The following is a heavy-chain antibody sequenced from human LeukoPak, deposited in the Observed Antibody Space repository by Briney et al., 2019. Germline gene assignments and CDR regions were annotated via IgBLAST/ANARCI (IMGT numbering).Heavy chain of an antibody. CDR2: IYYSGST. CDR3: ARSHKWELPTT. Sequence: TLSLTCTVSGGSISSGGYYWSWIRQHPGKGLEWIGYIYYSGSTYYNPSLKSRVTISVDTSKNQFSLKLTSVTAADTAVYYCARSHKWELPTTWGQGTLVTVSS. J-gene: IGHJ5*02. D-gene: IGHD1-26*01. V-gene: IGHV4-31*03. CDR1: GGSISSGGYY.